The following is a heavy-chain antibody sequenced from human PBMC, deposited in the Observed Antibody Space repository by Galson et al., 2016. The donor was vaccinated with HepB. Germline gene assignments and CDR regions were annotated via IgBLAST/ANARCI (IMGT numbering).Heavy chain of an antibody. V-gene: IGHV4-59*01. J-gene: IGHJ4*02. D-gene: IGHD5-24*01. CDR3: AREREGYIIDH. CDR2: IDYRGST. CDR1: GGSISSYY. Sequence: SETLSLTCVVSGGSISSYYWSWIRQPPGKGLEWLAYIDYRGSTNYNPYHKRRVTISVDTSKNQFSLKLSSVTAADTAVYSCAREREGYIIDHWGQGTLVTVSS.